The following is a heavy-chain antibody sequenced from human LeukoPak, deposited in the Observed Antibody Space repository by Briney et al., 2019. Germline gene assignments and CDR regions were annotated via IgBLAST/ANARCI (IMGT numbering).Heavy chain of an antibody. CDR3: ARGSSLAVAGTGFDP. V-gene: IGHV1-2*02. CDR2: INPNSGGT. J-gene: IGHJ5*02. Sequence: ASVKVSCKAPGYTFTGYYMHWVRQAPGQGLEWMGWINPNSGGTKYAQKFQGRVTMTRDTSISTAYMELSSLRSDDTAVYYCARGSSLAVAGTGFDPWGQGTLVTVSS. D-gene: IGHD6-19*01. CDR1: GYTFTGYY.